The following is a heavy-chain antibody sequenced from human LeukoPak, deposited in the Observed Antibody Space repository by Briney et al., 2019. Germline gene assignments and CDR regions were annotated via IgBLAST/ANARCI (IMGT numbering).Heavy chain of an antibody. Sequence: PGGSLRLSCAASGFTFSSYAMSWVRQAPGKGLEWVSAISGSGGSTYYADSVKGRFTISRDNSKNTLYLQMNSLRAEDTAVYYCAREIKGAYSSSLDPDADAFDIWGQGTMVTVSS. V-gene: IGHV3-23*01. CDR1: GFTFSSYA. CDR2: ISGSGGST. CDR3: AREIKGAYSSSLDPDADAFDI. J-gene: IGHJ3*02. D-gene: IGHD6-6*01.